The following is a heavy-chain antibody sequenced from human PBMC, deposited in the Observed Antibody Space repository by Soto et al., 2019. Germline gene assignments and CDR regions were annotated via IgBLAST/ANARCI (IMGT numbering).Heavy chain of an antibody. D-gene: IGHD1-26*01. J-gene: IGHJ1*01. CDR2: ISSSSKNI. V-gene: IGHV3-21*01. CDR3: ARDPSCLWEPDQYFQY. Sequence: EVQLVESGGGLVKPGGSLRLSCAASGFTFSGYSMNWVRLAPGKGLEWVSSISSSSKNIYYADSVKGRFTISRDNAKDLLYLQMNRLRAEDTAVYYCARDPSCLWEPDQYFQYWGQGTLVTVSS. CDR1: GFTFSGYS.